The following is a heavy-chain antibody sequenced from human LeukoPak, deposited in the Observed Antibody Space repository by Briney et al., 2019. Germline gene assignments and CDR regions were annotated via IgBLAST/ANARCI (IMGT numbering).Heavy chain of an antibody. CDR1: GFTFSSYA. Sequence: GGSLRLSCAASGFTFSSYAMSWVRQAPGKGLEWVSGISGSGGSTYYADSVKGRFTISRDNSKNILYLQMNSLRAEDTAVYYCASPGGGSISHFVYWGQGTLVTVSS. CDR2: ISGSGGST. J-gene: IGHJ4*02. V-gene: IGHV3-23*01. D-gene: IGHD2-2*01. CDR3: ASPGGGSISHFVY.